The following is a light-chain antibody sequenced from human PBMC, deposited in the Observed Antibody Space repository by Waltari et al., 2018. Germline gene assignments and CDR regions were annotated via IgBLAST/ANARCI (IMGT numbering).Light chain of an antibody. Sequence: DIQMTQSPSSLSASVGDRVPITWRASQSINNYLNWYQQRPGKAPKLLIYAASTLQSGVPSRFGGSGSGTDFTLTISSLQPEDFATYYCQQSYRTPLTFGGGTKVEIK. CDR1: QSINNY. CDR2: AAS. J-gene: IGKJ4*01. CDR3: QQSYRTPLT. V-gene: IGKV1-39*01.